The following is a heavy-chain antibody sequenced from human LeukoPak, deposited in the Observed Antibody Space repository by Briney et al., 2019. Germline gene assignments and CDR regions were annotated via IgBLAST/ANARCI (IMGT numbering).Heavy chain of an antibody. CDR3: AKARGDGYNDAFDM. V-gene: IGHV3-30*02. Sequence: GGSLRLSCAASGFTFSNYGKHWVRQAPGKGLEWMALIRYDRNNEYYADSVKGRFTVSGDNSKNTLYLQMNSLRAEDTAVYYCAKARGDGYNDAFDMWGQGTMVTVSS. CDR1: GFTFSNYG. J-gene: IGHJ3*02. CDR2: IRYDRNNE. D-gene: IGHD5-24*01.